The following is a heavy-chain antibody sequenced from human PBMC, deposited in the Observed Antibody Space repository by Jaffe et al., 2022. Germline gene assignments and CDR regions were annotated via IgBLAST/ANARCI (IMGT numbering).Heavy chain of an antibody. V-gene: IGHV4-61*02. D-gene: IGHD3-10*01. J-gene: IGHJ5*02. CDR3: ARFKWYGWFDP. CDR1: GGSISSGSYY. Sequence: QVQLQESGPGLVKPSQTLSLTCTVSGGSISSGSYYWSWIRQPAGKGLEWIGRIYTSGSTNYNPSLKSRVTISVDTSKNQFSLKLSSVTAADTAVYYCARFKWYGWFDPWGQGTLVTVSS. CDR2: IYTSGST.